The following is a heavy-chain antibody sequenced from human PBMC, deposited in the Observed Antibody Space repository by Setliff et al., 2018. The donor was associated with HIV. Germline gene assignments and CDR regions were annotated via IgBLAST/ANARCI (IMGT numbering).Heavy chain of an antibody. V-gene: IGHV1-69*13. J-gene: IGHJ6*03. D-gene: IGHD3-10*02. CDR3: ARIVRPSYYYYYYMDV. Sequence: ASVKVSCKASGGTFSSYAISWVRQAPGQGLEWMGGIIPIFNTANYAQKFQGRVAITADESTSTAYMELSSLRSEDTAVYYCARIVRPSYYYYYYMDVWGKGTTVTVSS. CDR1: GGTFSSYA. CDR2: IIPIFNTA.